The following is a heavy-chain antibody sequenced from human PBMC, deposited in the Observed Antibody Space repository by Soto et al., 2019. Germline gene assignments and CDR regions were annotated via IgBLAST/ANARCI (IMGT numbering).Heavy chain of an antibody. CDR3: VSWVSDFFDY. D-gene: IGHD2-8*01. CDR1: GFTFYSHT. CDR2: IDHSGIDN. J-gene: IGHJ4*02. V-gene: IGHV3-23*01. Sequence: GGSLTLSCAAPGFTFYSHTNSWVRQAPGKGLEWVSTIDHSGIDNYYPDSERGRITISRDNSRNTLDLQMNSLRAEDTALYFGVSWVSDFFDYWGQGTLVTVSS.